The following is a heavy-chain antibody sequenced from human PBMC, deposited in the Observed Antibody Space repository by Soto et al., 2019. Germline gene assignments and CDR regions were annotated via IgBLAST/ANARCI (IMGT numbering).Heavy chain of an antibody. CDR1: GGSISSSSYY. V-gene: IGHV4-39*01. CDR2: IYYSGST. D-gene: IGHD5-18*01. Sequence: SETLSLTCTVSGGSISSSSYYWGWIRQPPGKGLGWIGSIYYSGSTYYNPSLKSRVTISVDTSKNQFSLKLSSVTAADTAVYYCARTRRGYSYGYSIYYFDYWGQGTRVTVSS. CDR3: ARTRRGYSYGYSIYYFDY. J-gene: IGHJ4*02.